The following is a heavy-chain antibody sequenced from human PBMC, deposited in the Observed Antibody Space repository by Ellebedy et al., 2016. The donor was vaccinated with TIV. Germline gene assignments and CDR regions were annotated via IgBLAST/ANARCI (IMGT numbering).Heavy chain of an antibody. Sequence: GESLKISCGASGFRFSNFAMTWVRQAPGKGLEWVSSISASGISTDYADSVRGRVTISRDNSRNTLYLQMDSLRADDTAVYYCAKLDSSGYYYGRFDYWGQGTLVTVSS. D-gene: IGHD3-22*01. CDR3: AKLDSSGYYYGRFDY. J-gene: IGHJ4*02. CDR2: ISASGIST. V-gene: IGHV3-23*01. CDR1: GFRFSNFA.